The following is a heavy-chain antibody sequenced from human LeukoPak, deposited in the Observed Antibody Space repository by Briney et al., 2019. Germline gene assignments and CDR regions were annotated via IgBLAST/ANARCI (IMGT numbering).Heavy chain of an antibody. CDR1: GGSISSYY. Sequence: PSETLSLTCTVSGGSISSYYWSWIRQPPGKGLEWIGYTYYSGSTNYNPSLKSRVTISVGTSKNQFSLKLSSVTAADTAVYYCARDTQSYNWNRYYYYGMDVWGKGTTVTVSS. J-gene: IGHJ6*04. V-gene: IGHV4-59*01. CDR2: TYYSGST. CDR3: ARDTQSYNWNRYYYYGMDV. D-gene: IGHD1-1*01.